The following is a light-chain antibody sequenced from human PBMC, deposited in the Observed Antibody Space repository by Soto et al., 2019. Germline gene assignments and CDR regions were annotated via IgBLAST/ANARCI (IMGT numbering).Light chain of an antibody. CDR2: EVS. CDR1: SSDVGGYNY. CDR3: SSFAGNNNLV. Sequence: QSALTQPPSASGSPGQSVTISCTGTSSDVGGYNYVSWYQQHPGKAPKLMISEVSKRPSGVPVRFSGSKSGNTASLTVSGLQAEDEAAYYCSSFAGNNNLVFGGGTKLTVL. J-gene: IGLJ2*01. V-gene: IGLV2-8*01.